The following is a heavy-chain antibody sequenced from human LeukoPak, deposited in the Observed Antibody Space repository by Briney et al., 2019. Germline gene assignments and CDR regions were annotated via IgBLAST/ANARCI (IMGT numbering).Heavy chain of an antibody. J-gene: IGHJ4*02. V-gene: IGHV3-7*01. D-gene: IGHD6-13*01. CDR2: IKQDGSEK. Sequence: GGSLRLSCAASGFTFSSYWMSWVRQAPGKGLERVANIKQDGSEKSYVDSMRGRFTSSRDNAKNSLYLQMNSLRAEDTAVYYCASPSLATTATGGYWGQGTLVTVSS. CDR1: GFTFSSYW. CDR3: ASPSLATTATGGY.